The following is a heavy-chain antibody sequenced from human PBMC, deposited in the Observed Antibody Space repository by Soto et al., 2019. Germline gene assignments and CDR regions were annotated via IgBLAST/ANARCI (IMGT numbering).Heavy chain of an antibody. D-gene: IGHD2-15*01. CDR3: ARGYCSGGNCYRFNFDY. CDR1: GGSISSSSYF. CDR2: IYYSGST. J-gene: IGHJ4*02. V-gene: IGHV4-61*01. Sequence: SETLSLTCTVSGGSISSSSYFWSWIRQSPGKGLEWIGYIYYSGSTNYNPSLKSRVTISVDTSKNQFSLKLSSVTAAGTAVYYCARGYCSGGNCYRFNFDYWGQGTLVTVSS.